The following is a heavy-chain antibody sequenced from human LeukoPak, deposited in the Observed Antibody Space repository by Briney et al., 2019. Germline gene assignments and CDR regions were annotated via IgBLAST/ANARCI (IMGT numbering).Heavy chain of an antibody. CDR2: ISDTGGRT. V-gene: IGHV3-23*01. D-gene: IGHD3-3*01. CDR1: GFTFSDSA. Sequence: GGSLRLSCAASGFTFSDSAVSWVRHSPGGGLNWVASISDTGGRTYYADAVKGRFTITRDNSRNTVNLQMNSLRAGDTDRYYCAKGGQDFDFWRFDLWGQGILVIVSS. J-gene: IGHJ5*02. CDR3: AKGGQDFDFWRFDL.